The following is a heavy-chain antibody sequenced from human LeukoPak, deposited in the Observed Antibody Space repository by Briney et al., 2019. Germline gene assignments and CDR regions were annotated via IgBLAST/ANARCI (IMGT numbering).Heavy chain of an antibody. CDR3: ARHNSGYQDVDAFDI. D-gene: IGHD3-9*01. CDR1: GGSISSYY. Sequence: SETLSLTCTVSGGSISSYYWSWIRQPPGKGLEWLGYIYYSGSTNYNPSLKSRVTISVDTSKNQFSLKLSSVTAADTAVYYCARHNSGYQDVDAFDIWGQGTMVTVSS. CDR2: IYYSGST. J-gene: IGHJ3*02. V-gene: IGHV4-59*08.